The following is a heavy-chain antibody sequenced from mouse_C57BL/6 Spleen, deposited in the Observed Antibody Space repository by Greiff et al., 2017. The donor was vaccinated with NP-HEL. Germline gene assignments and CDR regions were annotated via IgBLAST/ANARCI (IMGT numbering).Heavy chain of an antibody. CDR2: IDPSDSYT. J-gene: IGHJ2*01. CDR1: GYTFTSYW. V-gene: IGHV1-69*01. CDR3: ARGGIFITTVVADY. Sequence: QVQLKQPGAELVMPGASVKLSCKASGYTFTSYWMHWVKQRPGQGLEWIGEIDPSDSYTNYNQKFKGKSTLTVDKSSSTAYMQLSSLTSEDSAVYYCARGGIFITTVVADYWGQGTTLTVSS. D-gene: IGHD1-1*01.